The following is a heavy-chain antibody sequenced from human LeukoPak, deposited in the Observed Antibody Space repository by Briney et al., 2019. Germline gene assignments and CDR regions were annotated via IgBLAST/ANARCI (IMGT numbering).Heavy chain of an antibody. Sequence: GGSLRLSCAASGFTFTDYWMSWIRQAPGKGLEWISYINFSGGTIYYAESVKGRFTISRDNAKSSLYLQMSSLRGEDTAVYYCVRDDDRPDNGLDYWGQGTLVTVSS. J-gene: IGHJ4*02. D-gene: IGHD3-22*01. CDR2: INFSGGTI. V-gene: IGHV3-11*04. CDR1: GFTFTDYW. CDR3: VRDDDRPDNGLDY.